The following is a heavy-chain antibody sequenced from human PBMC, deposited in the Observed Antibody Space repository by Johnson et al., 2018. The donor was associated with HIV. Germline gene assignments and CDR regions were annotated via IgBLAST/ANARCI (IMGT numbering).Heavy chain of an antibody. V-gene: IGHV3-30-3*01. CDR1: GFTVSSNY. D-gene: IGHD3/OR15-3a*01. Sequence: QVQLVESGGGLVQPGGSLRLSCAASGFTVSSNYMSWVRQAQGKGLEWVAVISYDGSNKYYADSVKGRFTISRDNAKNSLYLQLNSLRAEDTAVYYCAREGWILDRNDACDIWGQGTMVTVSS. J-gene: IGHJ3*02. CDR3: AREGWILDRNDACDI. CDR2: ISYDGSNK.